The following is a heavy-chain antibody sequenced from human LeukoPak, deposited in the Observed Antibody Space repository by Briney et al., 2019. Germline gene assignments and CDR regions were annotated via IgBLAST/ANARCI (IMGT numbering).Heavy chain of an antibody. CDR2: IYYSGST. CDR3: ARTGSLCFGEN. Sequence: SETLSLTCTVSGGSISSSSYYWGWIRQPAGEGLEWIGSIYYSGSTYYNPSLKSRVTISVDTSKNQFSLKLSSVTAADTAVYYCARTGSLCFGENWGQGTLVTVSS. CDR1: GGSISSSSYY. D-gene: IGHD3-10*01. V-gene: IGHV4-39*01. J-gene: IGHJ4*02.